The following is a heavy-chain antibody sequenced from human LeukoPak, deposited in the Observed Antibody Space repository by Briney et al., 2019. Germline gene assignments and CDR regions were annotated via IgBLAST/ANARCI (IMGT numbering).Heavy chain of an antibody. D-gene: IGHD3-10*01. CDR3: AREGLNMVRGVIPKEAWGWFDP. CDR2: INHSGST. J-gene: IGHJ5*02. Sequence: SETLSLTCAVYGGSFSGYYWSWIRQPPGKGLEWIGEINHSGSTNYNPSLKSRVTISVDTSKNQFSLKLNSVTAADTAVYYCAREGLNMVRGVIPKEAWGWFDPWGQGTLVTVSS. V-gene: IGHV4-34*01. CDR1: GGSFSGYY.